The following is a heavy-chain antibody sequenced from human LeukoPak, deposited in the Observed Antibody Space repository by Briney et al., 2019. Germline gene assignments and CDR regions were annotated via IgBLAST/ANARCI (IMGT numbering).Heavy chain of an antibody. J-gene: IGHJ4*02. V-gene: IGHV1-18*01. Sequence: GASVRVSCTASGYTFTSYGISWVRQAPGQGLEWMGWISAYNGNTNYAQKLQGRVTMTTDTSTSTAYMELRSLRSDDTAVYYGATSNLGYFDYWGQGTLVTVSS. CDR3: ATSNLGYFDY. CDR1: GYTFTSYG. D-gene: IGHD3-16*01. CDR2: ISAYNGNT.